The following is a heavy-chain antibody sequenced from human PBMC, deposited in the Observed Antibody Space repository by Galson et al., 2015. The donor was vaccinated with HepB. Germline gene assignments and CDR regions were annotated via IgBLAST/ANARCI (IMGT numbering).Heavy chain of an antibody. V-gene: IGHV1-69*13. Sequence: SVKVSCKASGGTFSSYAISWVRQAPGQGLEWMGGIIPIFGTANYAQKFQGRVTITADESTSTAYMELSSLRSEDTAVYYCARDIHYDILTGSPAYYYYMDVWGKGTTVTVSS. J-gene: IGHJ6*03. CDR2: IIPIFGTA. CDR3: ARDIHYDILTGSPAYYYYMDV. CDR1: GGTFSSYA. D-gene: IGHD3-9*01.